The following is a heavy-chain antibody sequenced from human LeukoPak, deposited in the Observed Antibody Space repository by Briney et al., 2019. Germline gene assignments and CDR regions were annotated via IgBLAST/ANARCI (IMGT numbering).Heavy chain of an antibody. V-gene: IGHV1-24*01. J-gene: IGHJ4*02. D-gene: IGHD3-10*01. CDR2: FDPEDGET. Sequence: ASVTVSCKVSGYTLTELSMHWVRQAPGKGLEWMGGFDPEDGETIYAQKFQGRVTMTEDTSTDTAYMELSSLRSEDTAVYYCATVPPGTWFGETSVDYWGQGTLVTVSS. CDR3: ATVPPGTWFGETSVDY. CDR1: GYTLTELS.